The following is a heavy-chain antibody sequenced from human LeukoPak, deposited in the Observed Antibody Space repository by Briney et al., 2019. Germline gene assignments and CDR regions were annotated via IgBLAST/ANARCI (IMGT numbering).Heavy chain of an antibody. J-gene: IGHJ4*02. CDR2: IRYDASNK. D-gene: IGHD2-15*01. CDR3: AKDLAAVAVDY. CDR1: GFTFSSYG. V-gene: IGHV3-30*02. Sequence: GGSLRLSCAASGFTFSSYGMNWVRQAPGKGLEWVAFIRYDASNKYYADSVKGRFTISRDNSKNTLYLQMNSLRAEDTAVYYCAKDLAAVAVDYWGQGTLVTVSS.